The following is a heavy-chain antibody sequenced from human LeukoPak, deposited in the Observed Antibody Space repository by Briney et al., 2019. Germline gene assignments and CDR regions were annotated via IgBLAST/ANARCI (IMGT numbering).Heavy chain of an antibody. Sequence: PSETLSLTCAVYGGSFSGYYWSWIRQPPGKGLEWIGEINHSGSTNYNPSLKSRVTISVDTSKNQFSLKLSSVTAADTAVFYCARGPHIRAAAGRFWNYWGQGTLVTVSS. J-gene: IGHJ4*02. CDR1: GGSFSGYY. CDR3: ARGPHIRAAAGRFWNY. D-gene: IGHD6-13*01. V-gene: IGHV4-34*01. CDR2: INHSGST.